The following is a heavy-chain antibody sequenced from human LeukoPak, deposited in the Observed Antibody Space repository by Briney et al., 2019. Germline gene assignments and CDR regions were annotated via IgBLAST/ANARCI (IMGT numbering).Heavy chain of an antibody. CDR1: GFTFDDYG. V-gene: IGHV3-20*01. J-gene: IGHJ4*02. D-gene: IGHD3-10*01. CDR3: ARVYYGSGSYLEGFDY. CDR2: INWNGGST. Sequence: GGSLRLSCAASGFTFDDYGMSWVRQAPGKGLEWVSGINWNGGSTGYADSVKGRFTISRDNAKNSLYLQMNSPRAEDTALYHCARVYYGSGSYLEGFDYWGQGTLVTVSS.